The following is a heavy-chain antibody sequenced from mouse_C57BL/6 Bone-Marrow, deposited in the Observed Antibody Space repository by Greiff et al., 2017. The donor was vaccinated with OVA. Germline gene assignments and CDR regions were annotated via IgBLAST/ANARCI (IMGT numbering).Heavy chain of an antibody. CDR1: GYTFTSYW. Sequence: VQLKQPGAELVKPGASVKMSCKASGYTFTSYWITWVKQRPGQGLEWIGDIYPGSGSTNYNEKFKSKATLTVDTSSSTAYMQLSSLTSEDSAVYYCARRGLRRFYYAMDYWGQGTSVTVSS. CDR2: IYPGSGST. D-gene: IGHD2-2*01. V-gene: IGHV1-55*01. J-gene: IGHJ4*01. CDR3: ARRGLRRFYYAMDY.